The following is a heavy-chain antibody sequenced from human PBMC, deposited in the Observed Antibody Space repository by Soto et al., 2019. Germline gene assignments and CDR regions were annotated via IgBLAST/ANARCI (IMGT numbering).Heavy chain of an antibody. D-gene: IGHD6-6*01. CDR2: IWYDGSGGST. Sequence: PGGSLRLSCAASGFTFSSYGMHWVRQAPGKGLEWVAVIWYDGSGGSTNYADSVKGRFTISRDNSKNTLYLQMNSLRAEDTAVYYCAKGKGSSSFYYFDYSGQGTLVTVSS. CDR3: AKGKGSSSFYYFDY. V-gene: IGHV3-33*06. J-gene: IGHJ4*02. CDR1: GFTFSSYG.